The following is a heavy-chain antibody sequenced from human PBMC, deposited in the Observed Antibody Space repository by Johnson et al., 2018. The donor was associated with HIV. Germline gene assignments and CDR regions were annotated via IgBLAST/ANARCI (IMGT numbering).Heavy chain of an antibody. D-gene: IGHD5-12*01. V-gene: IGHV3-30*18. CDR2: ISHDGNNK. J-gene: IGHJ3*02. CDR1: GFTFSSYV. CDR3: AKDDAYSGYGYDAFDI. Sequence: QVQLVESGGGLVKPGGSLRVSCAASGFTFSSYVMHWVRQAPGKGLEWVTIISHDGNNKYYADSVKGRFTISRDNSKNTLYLQMNSLRAEDTAVYYCAKDDAYSGYGYDAFDIWGQGTMVTVSS.